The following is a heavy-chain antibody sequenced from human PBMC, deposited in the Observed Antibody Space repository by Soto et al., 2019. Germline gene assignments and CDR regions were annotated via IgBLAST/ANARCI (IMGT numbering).Heavy chain of an antibody. V-gene: IGHV4-30-4*01. Sequence: QVQLRESGPGLVKPSQTLSLTCTVSGGSISSGDYYWSWIRQPPGKGLEWIGYILYSGTTNYNPSLESRLTISVDTSKNQFSLKLTSVTAADTAVYYCARNGALDYWGRGTLVTVSS. D-gene: IGHD2-8*01. CDR2: ILYSGTT. CDR3: ARNGALDY. CDR1: GGSISSGDYY. J-gene: IGHJ4*02.